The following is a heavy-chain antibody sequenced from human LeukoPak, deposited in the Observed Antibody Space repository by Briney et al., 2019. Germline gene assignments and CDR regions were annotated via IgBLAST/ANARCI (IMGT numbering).Heavy chain of an antibody. CDR3: AGGRTDIVVVPATLRNYYFDY. CDR2: IMPMFGKT. D-gene: IGHD2-2*01. Sequence: ASVKVSCKASGGTFSSYDISWVRQAPGQGLDWMGGIMPMFGKTNYAQKFQGRVTTTADKATSTAYMELSSLRSEDTAVYYCAGGRTDIVVVPATLRNYYFDYWGQGTLVTVSS. CDR1: GGTFSSYD. V-gene: IGHV1-69*06. J-gene: IGHJ4*02.